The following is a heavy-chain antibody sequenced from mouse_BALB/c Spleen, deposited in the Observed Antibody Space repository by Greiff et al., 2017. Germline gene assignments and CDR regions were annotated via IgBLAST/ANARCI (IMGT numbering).Heavy chain of an antibody. Sequence: VQLQESGPGLVAPSQSLSITCTVSGFSLTSYGVHWVRQPPGKGLEWLGVIWAGGSTNYNSALMSRLSISKDNSKSQVFLKMNSLQTDDTAMYYCARAQAPACAMDYWGQGTSVTVSS. D-gene: IGHD3-2*02. J-gene: IGHJ4*01. CDR1: GFSLTSYG. CDR3: ARAQAPACAMDY. CDR2: IWAGGST. V-gene: IGHV2-9*02.